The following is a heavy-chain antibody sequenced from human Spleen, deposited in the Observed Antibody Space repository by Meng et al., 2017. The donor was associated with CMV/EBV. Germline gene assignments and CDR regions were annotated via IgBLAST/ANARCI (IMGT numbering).Heavy chain of an antibody. CDR2: IKQDGSEK. J-gene: IGHJ1*01. V-gene: IGHV3-7*01. CDR3: ASDTSTRYDFWSGHYSAYFQY. Sequence: GGSLRLSCAASGFTFSSYWMSWVRQAPGKGLEWVANIKQDGSEKYYVDSVKGRFTISRDNAKNSLYLQMKSLRAEDTAVYFCASDTSTRYDFWSGHYSAYFQYWGQGALVTVSS. CDR1: GFTFSSYW. D-gene: IGHD3-3*01.